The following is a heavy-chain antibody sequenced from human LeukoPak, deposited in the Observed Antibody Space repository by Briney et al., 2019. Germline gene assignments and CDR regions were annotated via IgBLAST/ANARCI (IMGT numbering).Heavy chain of an antibody. CDR1: GYMFSSYY. Sequence: GASVKVSCKASGYMFSSYYMTWVRQAPGQGLEWMGWISGYNAKTNYAQKFQGRVTMTTDTSTRTAYLELRSLSSDDTAVYYCRRTRDYFATTRYFDYWGQGTLVTVSS. CDR2: ISGYNAKT. D-gene: IGHD1-26*01. CDR3: RRTRDYFATTRYFDY. V-gene: IGHV1-18*01. J-gene: IGHJ4*02.